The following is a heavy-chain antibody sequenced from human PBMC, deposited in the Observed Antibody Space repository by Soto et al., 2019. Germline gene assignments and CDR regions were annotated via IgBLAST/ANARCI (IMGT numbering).Heavy chain of an antibody. J-gene: IGHJ5*02. Sequence: SETLSLTCAVYGGSFSGYYWSWIRQPPGKGLEWIREINHSGSTNYNPSLKSRVTISVDTSKNQFSLKLSSVTAADTAVYYCARARRDIVVVPAARYNWFDPWGQGTLVTVSS. CDR2: INHSGST. V-gene: IGHV4-34*01. CDR1: GGSFSGYY. CDR3: ARARRDIVVVPAARYNWFDP. D-gene: IGHD2-2*01.